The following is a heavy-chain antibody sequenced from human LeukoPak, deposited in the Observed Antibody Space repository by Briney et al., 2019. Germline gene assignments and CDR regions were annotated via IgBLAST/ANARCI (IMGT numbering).Heavy chain of an antibody. CDR1: GFTFSSYS. D-gene: IGHD3-10*01. CDR3: ARKGDGYYYGSGSPHGMDV. V-gene: IGHV3-48*04. J-gene: IGHJ6*02. Sequence: GGSLSLSCAASGFTFSSYSMNWVRQAPGKGLEWVSYISSSSSTIYYADSVKGRFTISRDNAKNSLYLQMNSLRAEDTAVYYCARKGDGYYYGSGSPHGMDVWGQRTTVTVSS. CDR2: ISSSSSTI.